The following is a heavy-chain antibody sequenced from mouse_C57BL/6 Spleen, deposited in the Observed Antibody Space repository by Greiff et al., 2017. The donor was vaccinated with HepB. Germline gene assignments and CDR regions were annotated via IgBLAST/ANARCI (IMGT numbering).Heavy chain of an antibody. CDR1: GYTFTSYW. D-gene: IGHD1-1*01. CDR2: INPSNGGT. V-gene: IGHV1-53*01. Sequence: QVQLQQSGTELVKPGASVKLSCKASGYTFTSYWMHWVKQRPGQGLEWIGNINPSNGGTNYNEKFKSKATLTVDKSSSTAYMQLSSLTSEDSAVYYCASWGLRGYAMDYWGQGTSVTVSS. CDR3: ASWGLRGYAMDY. J-gene: IGHJ4*01.